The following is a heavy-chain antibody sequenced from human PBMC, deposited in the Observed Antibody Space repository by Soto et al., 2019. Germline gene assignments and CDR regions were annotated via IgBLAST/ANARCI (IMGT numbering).Heavy chain of an antibody. CDR2: IYPGDSDT. J-gene: IGHJ2*01. D-gene: IGHD3-3*01. V-gene: IGHV5-51*01. CDR3: ASWGRNYDFCSGYYENWYFDL. CDR1: GYRFTSYW. Sequence: PGESLKISWERSGYRFTSYWICWVRQMPGKGLEWMGIIYPGDSDTRYSPSFQGQVTISADKSISTAYLQWSSLKASDTAMYYCASWGRNYDFCSGYYENWYFDLWGRGTLVTVSS.